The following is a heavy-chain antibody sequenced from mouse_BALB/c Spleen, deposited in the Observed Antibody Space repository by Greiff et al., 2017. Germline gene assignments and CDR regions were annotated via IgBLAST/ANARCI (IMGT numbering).Heavy chain of an antibody. Sequence: EVKLVESGGGLVKPGGSLKLSCAASGFTFSSYTMSWVRQTQEKRLEWVATISSGGSYTYYPDSVKGRFTISRDNAKNTLYMQMSSLKSEDTAMYYCRREDGYSDYWGQGTTLTVSS. J-gene: IGHJ2*01. CDR1: GFTFSSYT. V-gene: IGHV5-6-4*01. CDR3: RREDGYSDY. CDR2: ISSGGSYT.